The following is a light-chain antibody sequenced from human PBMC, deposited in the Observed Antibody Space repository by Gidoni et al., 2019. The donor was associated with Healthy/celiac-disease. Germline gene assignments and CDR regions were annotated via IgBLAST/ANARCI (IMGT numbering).Light chain of an antibody. J-gene: IGKJ4*01. V-gene: IGKV3-15*01. CDR3: QQYNNWPLT. CDR2: GAS. CDR1: QSVSSN. Sequence: EIVMTQPPATLSVSPGERATPSCRASQSVSSNVVWYQQKPGQAPRLLIYGASTRATGIPARFSGSGSGTEFTLTISSLQSEDFAVYYCQQYNNWPLTFGGGTKVEIK.